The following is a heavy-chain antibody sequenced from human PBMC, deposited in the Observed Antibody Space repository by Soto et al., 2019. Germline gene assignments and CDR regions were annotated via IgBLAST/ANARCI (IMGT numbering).Heavy chain of an antibody. CDR1: GGTFSSYA. D-gene: IGHD6-6*01. CDR2: IIPIFGTA. CDR3: ARDNVAARPAAGYYYYYGMDV. J-gene: IGHJ6*02. V-gene: IGHV1-69*13. Sequence: ASVKVSCKASGGTFSSYAISWVRQAPGQGXEWMGGIIPIFGTANYAQKFQGRVTITADESTSTAYMELSSLRSEDTAVYYCARDNVAARPAAGYYYYYGMDVWGQGSTVTVSS.